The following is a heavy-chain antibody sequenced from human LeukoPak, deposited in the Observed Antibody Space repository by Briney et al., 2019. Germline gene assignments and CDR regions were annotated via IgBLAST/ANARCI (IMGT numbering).Heavy chain of an antibody. CDR2: ISSSGSTI. J-gene: IGHJ4*02. D-gene: IGHD2-2*01. V-gene: IGHV3-48*03. CDR1: GFTFSSYE. Sequence: PGGSLRLSCAASGFTFSSYEMNWVRQAPGKGLEWVSYISSSGSTIYYADSVKGRFTISRDNAKNSLYLQMNSLRAEDTAVYYYAREEGNIVVVPAAIDYWGQGTLVTVSS. CDR3: AREEGNIVVVPAAIDY.